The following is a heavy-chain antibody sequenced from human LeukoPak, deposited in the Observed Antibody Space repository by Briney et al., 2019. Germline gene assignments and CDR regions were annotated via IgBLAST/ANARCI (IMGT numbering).Heavy chain of an antibody. V-gene: IGHV3-53*01. CDR3: ARIHGSGNFYYFDY. CDR2: FYSGGSR. CDR1: GFTVSSNY. Sequence: GGSLRLSCAASGFTVSSNYMSWVRQAPGKGLEWVSVFYSGGSRYYADSVKGRLTISRDNSKNTLYFQMNSLRAEDTAVYYCARIHGSGNFYYFDYWGQGTLVTVSS. D-gene: IGHD3-10*01. J-gene: IGHJ4*02.